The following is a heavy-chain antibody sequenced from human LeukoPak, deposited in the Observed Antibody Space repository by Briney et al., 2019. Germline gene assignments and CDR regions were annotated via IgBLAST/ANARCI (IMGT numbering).Heavy chain of an antibody. CDR1: GFTFSNYG. J-gene: IGHJ4*02. V-gene: IGHV3-33*01. CDR2: IWNDGKNK. CDR3: ARGLPFSY. Sequence: PGRSLRLSCAASGFTFSNYGMHWVRQAPGKGLEWVAVIWNDGKNKEYADSVKGRFTISRDESRNTVYLQMNSLRAEDTAVFYCARGLPFSYWGQGTLVTVSS.